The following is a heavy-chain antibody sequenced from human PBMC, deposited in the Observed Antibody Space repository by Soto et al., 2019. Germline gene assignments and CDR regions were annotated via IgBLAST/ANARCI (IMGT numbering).Heavy chain of an antibody. CDR1: GFTFSSYA. CDR3: AKELIAIVVVVAPGFDP. V-gene: IGHV3-23*01. CDR2: ISGSGGST. D-gene: IGHD2-15*01. J-gene: IGHJ5*02. Sequence: GGSLRLSCAASGFTFSSYAMSWVRQAPGKGLEWVSAISGSGGSTYYADSVKGRFTISRDDSKNTLYLQMNSLRAEDTAVYYCAKELIAIVVVVAPGFDPWGPGTLVTVSS.